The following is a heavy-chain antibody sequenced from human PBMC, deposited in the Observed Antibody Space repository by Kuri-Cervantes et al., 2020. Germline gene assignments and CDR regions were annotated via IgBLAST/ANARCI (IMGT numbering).Heavy chain of an antibody. J-gene: IGHJ4*02. CDR1: GYSISSGYY. CDR2: IYHSGST. D-gene: IGHD6-6*01. Sequence: SETLSLTCAVSGYSISSGYYWGWIRQPPGKGLEWIGSIYHSGSTYYNPSLKSRVTISVDTSKNQFSLKLSSVTAADTAVYYCASRDGAARPIYWGQGTLVTVSS. CDR3: ASRDGAARPIY. V-gene: IGHV4-38-2*01.